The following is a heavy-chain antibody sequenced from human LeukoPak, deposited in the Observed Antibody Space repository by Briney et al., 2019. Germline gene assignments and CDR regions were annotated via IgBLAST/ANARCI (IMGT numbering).Heavy chain of an antibody. CDR2: ISGSGGSA. CDR1: GFTFSSYA. Sequence: PGGSLRLSCAASGFTFSSYAMSWVRQAPGKGLEWVSAISGSGGSAYYADSVKGRFTISRDNSKNTLYLQMNSLRAGDTAVYYCAKASHCSGGSCYSVSPFDWGQGTLVTVSS. CDR3: AKASHCSGGSCYSVSPFD. J-gene: IGHJ4*02. V-gene: IGHV3-23*01. D-gene: IGHD2-15*01.